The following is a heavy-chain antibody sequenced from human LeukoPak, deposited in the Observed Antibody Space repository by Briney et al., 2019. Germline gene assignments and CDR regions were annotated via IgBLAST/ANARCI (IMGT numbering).Heavy chain of an antibody. V-gene: IGHV4-59*01. D-gene: IGHD6-19*01. Sequence: PSETLSLTCTVSGGSITNYYWSWIRQPPGKGLEWIGYIYYSGSTNYNPSLKSRVTISVDTSKNQFSLKLSSVTAADTAVYYCARVARAVAGTLVRYYYYMDVWGKGTTVTISS. J-gene: IGHJ6*03. CDR1: GGSITNYY. CDR2: IYYSGST. CDR3: ARVARAVAGTLVRYYYYMDV.